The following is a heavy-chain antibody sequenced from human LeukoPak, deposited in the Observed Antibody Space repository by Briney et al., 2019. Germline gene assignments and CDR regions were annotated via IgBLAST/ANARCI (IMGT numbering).Heavy chain of an antibody. CDR1: GGTFSSYA. D-gene: IGHD3-10*01. Sequence: ASVKVSCNASGGTFSSYAISWVRQAPGQGLEWMGGIIPIFGTANYAQKFQGRVTITTDESTSTAYMELSSLRSEDTAVYYCARGKFGELLFDYWGQGTLVTVSS. V-gene: IGHV1-69*05. J-gene: IGHJ4*02. CDR2: IIPIFGTA. CDR3: ARGKFGELLFDY.